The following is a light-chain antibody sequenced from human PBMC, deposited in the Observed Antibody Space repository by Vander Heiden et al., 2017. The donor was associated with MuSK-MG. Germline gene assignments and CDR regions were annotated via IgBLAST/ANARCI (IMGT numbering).Light chain of an antibody. CDR2: AAS. Sequence: DVQMTQFPSSVSASVGDRVTITCRASQDISGFLAWYQQKPGQAPKLLIYAASSLQSGVPSRFSGSGSGTDFTLTISSLQPEDFATYYCQQANSFPYTFGQGTKLEFK. CDR3: QQANSFPYT. V-gene: IGKV1-12*02. J-gene: IGKJ2*01. CDR1: QDISGF.